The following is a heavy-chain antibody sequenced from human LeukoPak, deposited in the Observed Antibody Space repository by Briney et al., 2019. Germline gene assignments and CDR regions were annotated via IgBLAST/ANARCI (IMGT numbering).Heavy chain of an antibody. Sequence: PSQTLSLTCTVSGYAITSGGFSWNWFRQPPGKGLEWIGCIYDRGPAYYNPSLKSRVTISVDTSKNQFSLKLSSVTAADTAVYYCARDLRCELLRGRAFDYWGQGTLVTVSS. D-gene: IGHD1-26*01. CDR1: GYAITSGGFS. J-gene: IGHJ4*02. CDR2: IYDRGPA. CDR3: ARDLRCELLRGRAFDY. V-gene: IGHV4-30-2*01.